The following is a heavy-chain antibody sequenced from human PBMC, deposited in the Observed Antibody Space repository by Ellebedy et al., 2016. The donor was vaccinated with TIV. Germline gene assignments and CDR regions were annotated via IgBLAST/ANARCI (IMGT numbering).Heavy chain of an antibody. Sequence: MPSETLSLTCTVSGGSISSNYSSWIRQPPGKGLEWVGYIYYSGNTNYNPSLESRVTISVDTSKKHFSLKLTSVTAADTAVYYCASFGVAEIGTVDYWGQGTLVTVSS. D-gene: IGHD6-13*01. V-gene: IGHV4-59*01. CDR2: IYYSGNT. CDR1: GGSISSNY. J-gene: IGHJ4*02. CDR3: ASFGVAEIGTVDY.